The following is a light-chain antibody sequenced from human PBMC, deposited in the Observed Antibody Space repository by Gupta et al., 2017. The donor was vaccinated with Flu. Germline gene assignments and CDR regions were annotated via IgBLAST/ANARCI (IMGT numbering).Light chain of an antibody. J-gene: IGLJ2*01. V-gene: IGLV2-8*01. CDR2: KVN. CDR1: SSDVGGYNY. Sequence: GQSVTISCTGTSSDVGGYNYVSWYQQHPGKAPKLIIYKVNKRPSGVPDRFSGSKSGNTASLTVSGLLAEDEADYYCCSYGGSKFFGGGTKLTVL. CDR3: CSYGGSKF.